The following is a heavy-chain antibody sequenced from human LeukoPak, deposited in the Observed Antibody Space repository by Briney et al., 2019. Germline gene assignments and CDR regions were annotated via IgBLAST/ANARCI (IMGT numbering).Heavy chain of an antibody. V-gene: IGHV4-59*01. CDR1: GGSISSYY. CDR2: IYYSGST. J-gene: IGHJ4*02. CDR3: ARTDGSGSYWVY. Sequence: SETLSLTCTVSGGSISSYYWSWIRQPPGKGLEWIGYIYYSGSTNYNPSLKSRVTISVDTSKNQFFLKLSSVTAADTAVYYCARTDGSGSYWVYWGQGTLVTVSS. D-gene: IGHD3-10*01.